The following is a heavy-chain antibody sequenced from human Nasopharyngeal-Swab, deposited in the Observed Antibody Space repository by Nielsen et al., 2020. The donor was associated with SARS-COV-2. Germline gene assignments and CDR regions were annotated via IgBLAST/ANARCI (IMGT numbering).Heavy chain of an antibody. J-gene: IGHJ6*02. Sequence: GGSLRLSCAASGFTFSSYSMNWVRQAPGKGLEWVSSISSSSSYIYYADSVKGRFTISRDNAKNSLYLQMNSLRAEDTAVYYCAGGSAAGPYYYYYGMDVWGQGTTVTVSS. D-gene: IGHD6-25*01. CDR3: AGGSAAGPYYYYYGMDV. V-gene: IGHV3-21*01. CDR1: GFTFSSYS. CDR2: ISSSSSYI.